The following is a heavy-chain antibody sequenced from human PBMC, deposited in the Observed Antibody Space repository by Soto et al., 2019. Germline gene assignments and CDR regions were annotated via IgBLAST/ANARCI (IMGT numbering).Heavy chain of an antibody. CDR1: GGSISSSSYY. Sequence: SETLSLTCTVSGGSISSSSYYWGWIRQPPGKGLEWIGSIYYSGSTYYNPSLKSRVTISVDTSKNQFSLKLSSVTAADTAVYYSTRLATPRPLFRFLEWTPSKPNYYKYNKDVWGRWTRVTVS. V-gene: IGHV4-39*01. D-gene: IGHD3-3*01. CDR2: IYYSGST. CDR3: TRLATPRPLFRFLEWTPSKPNYYKYNKDV. J-gene: IGHJ6*03.